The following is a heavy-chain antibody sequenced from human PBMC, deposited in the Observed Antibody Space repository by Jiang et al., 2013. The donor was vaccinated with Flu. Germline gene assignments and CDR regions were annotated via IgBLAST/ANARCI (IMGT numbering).Heavy chain of an antibody. CDR2: LYYSGST. V-gene: IGHV4-39*07. CDR1: GGSISSDDYY. CDR3: ARGDIVSAELGYYYYGLDV. J-gene: IGHJ6*02. Sequence: GPGLVKPSETLSLTCTVSGGSISSDDYYWGWIRQPPGKGLDWIGSLYYSGSTDYNPSLKSRVTIRVDTSKNQFSLELSSLTAADTAVYYCARGDIVSAELGYYYYGLDVWGQGTTVSVSS. D-gene: IGHD5/OR15-5a*01.